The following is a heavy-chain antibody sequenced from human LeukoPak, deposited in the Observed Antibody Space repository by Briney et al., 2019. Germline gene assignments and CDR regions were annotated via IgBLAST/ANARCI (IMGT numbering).Heavy chain of an antibody. CDR3: ASGPPGGYCSSTSCGPYYYYGMNV. Sequence: GGSLRLSCAASRFTFSSYSMNWVRQAPGKGLEWVSSISSSSSYIYYADSVKGRFTISRDNAKNSLYLQMNSLRAEDTAVYYCASGPPGGYCSSTSCGPYYYYGMNVWGKGTTVTVSS. CDR1: RFTFSSYS. J-gene: IGHJ6*04. CDR2: ISSSSSYI. V-gene: IGHV3-21*01. D-gene: IGHD2-2*01.